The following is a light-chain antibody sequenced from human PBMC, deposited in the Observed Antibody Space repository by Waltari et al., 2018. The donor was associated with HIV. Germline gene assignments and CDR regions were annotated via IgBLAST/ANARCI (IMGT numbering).Light chain of an antibody. CDR3: AAWDDSLSAPV. Sequence: QSVLTQPPSASGTPGQRVTISCSGSSSNIGSNYVYWYQQLPGTTPKLLIYRNNRRPSGVPDRFSAAKSGTSTSLAIRGLRSEDEADYYCAAWDDSLSAPVFGGGTKLTVL. J-gene: IGLJ3*02. CDR1: SSNIGSNY. CDR2: RNN. V-gene: IGLV1-47*01.